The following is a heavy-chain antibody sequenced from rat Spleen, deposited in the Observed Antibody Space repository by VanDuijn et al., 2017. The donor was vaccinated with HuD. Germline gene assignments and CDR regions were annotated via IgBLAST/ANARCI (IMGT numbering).Heavy chain of an antibody. Sequence: EVQLQESGPGLVKPSQSLSLTCSVTDSSITTNYWGWIRKFPGNKMEWMGYISYSGSTSYNPSLKSRVSITRDTSKNQFFLQLNSVTTEDTATYYCATLGLAYYFDYWGQGVMVTVSS. CDR3: ATLGLAYYFDY. V-gene: IGHV3-1*01. J-gene: IGHJ2*01. CDR2: ISYSGST. CDR1: DSSITTNY. D-gene: IGHD4-2*01.